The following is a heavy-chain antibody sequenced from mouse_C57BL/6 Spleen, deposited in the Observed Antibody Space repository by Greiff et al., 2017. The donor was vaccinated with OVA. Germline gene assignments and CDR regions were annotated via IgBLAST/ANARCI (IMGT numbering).Heavy chain of an antibody. J-gene: IGHJ2*01. CDR3: ASGDY. CDR2: ISNGGGST. CDR1: GFTFSDYY. V-gene: IGHV5-12*01. Sequence: DVKLVESGGGLVQPGGSLKLSCAASGFTFSDYYMYWVRQTPEKRLEWVAYISNGGGSTYYPDTVKGRFTISRDNAKNTLYLQMGRLKSEDTAMYYCASGDYWGQGTTLTVSS.